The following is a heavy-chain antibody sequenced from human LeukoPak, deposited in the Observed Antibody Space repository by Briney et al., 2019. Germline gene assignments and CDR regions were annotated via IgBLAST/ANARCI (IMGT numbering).Heavy chain of an antibody. D-gene: IGHD5-18*01. CDR2: IWYDGGHT. J-gene: IGHJ6*02. V-gene: IGHV3-33*01. Sequence: GRSLRLSCVGSGFTFSSHGMHWVRQAPGKGLEWVAVIWYDGGHTYYAESVKGRFTISRDDSKNTLYLQMNSLRAEDTGIYYCARDPQHSMDVWGQGTTVTVSS. CDR3: ARDPQHSMDV. CDR1: GFTFSSHG.